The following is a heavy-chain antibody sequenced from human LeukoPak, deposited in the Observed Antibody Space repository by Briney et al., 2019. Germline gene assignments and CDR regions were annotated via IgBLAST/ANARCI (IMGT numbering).Heavy chain of an antibody. Sequence: SETLSLTCTVSGGSISSSSYYWGWIRQPPGKGLEWIGSIYYSGSTYYNPSLKSRVTISVDTSKNQFSLKLSSVTAADTAVYYCARPRRGGSGSYYYYWGQGTLVTVSS. CDR2: IYYSGST. CDR3: ARPRRGGSGSYYYY. V-gene: IGHV4-39*01. CDR1: GGSISSSSYY. D-gene: IGHD3-10*01. J-gene: IGHJ4*02.